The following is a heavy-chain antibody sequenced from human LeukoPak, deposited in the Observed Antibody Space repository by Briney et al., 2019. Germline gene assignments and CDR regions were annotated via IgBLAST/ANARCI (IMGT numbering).Heavy chain of an antibody. CDR1: GGSISDDY. V-gene: IGHV4-59*12. D-gene: IGHD3-10*01. CDR2: IHYSGTT. Sequence: PSETLSLTCTVSGGSISDDYWSWLRQPPGKGLEWIAYIHYSGTTNYNPSLKSRVTISIDTSKKQFSLKLSSVTAADTAVYYCAREREYGRTDYWGQGTLVTVSS. CDR3: AREREYGRTDY. J-gene: IGHJ4*02.